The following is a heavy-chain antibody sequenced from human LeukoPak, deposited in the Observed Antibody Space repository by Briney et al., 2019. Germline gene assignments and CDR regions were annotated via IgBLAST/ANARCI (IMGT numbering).Heavy chain of an antibody. Sequence: PSETLSLTCAVYGGSFSGYYWSWIRQPPGKGLEWIGEINHSGNTNYNPSLKSRVTISVDTSKNQFSLKLSSVTAADTAVYYCARHPWWLVPKGGFSGAFDIWGQGTMVTVSS. V-gene: IGHV4-34*01. D-gene: IGHD6-19*01. CDR2: INHSGNT. CDR3: ARHPWWLVPKGGFSGAFDI. J-gene: IGHJ3*02. CDR1: GGSFSGYY.